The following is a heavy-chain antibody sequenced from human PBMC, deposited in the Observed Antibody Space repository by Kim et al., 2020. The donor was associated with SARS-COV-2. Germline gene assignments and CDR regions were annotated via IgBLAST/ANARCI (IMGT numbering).Heavy chain of an antibody. D-gene: IGHD3-10*01. V-gene: IGHV3-64D*06. CDR1: GFTFSSYA. CDR2: ISSNGGST. Sequence: GGSLRLSCSASGFTFSSYAMHWVRQAPGKGLEYVSAISSNGGSTYYADSVKGRFTISRDNSKNTLYLQMNSLRAEDTAVYYCVKDRNYYGSGMEGDYWGQGTLVTVSS. J-gene: IGHJ4*02. CDR3: VKDRNYYGSGMEGDY.